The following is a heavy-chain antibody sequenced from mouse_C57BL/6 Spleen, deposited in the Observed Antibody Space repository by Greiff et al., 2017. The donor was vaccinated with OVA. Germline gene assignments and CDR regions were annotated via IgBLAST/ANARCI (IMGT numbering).Heavy chain of an antibody. J-gene: IGHJ1*03. CDR3: AREDYYGSSTGYFDV. Sequence: EVQLVESEGGLVQPGSSMKLSCTASGFTFSDYYMAWVRQVPEKGLEWVANINYDGSSTYYLDSLKSRFIISRDNAKNILYLQMSSLKSEDTATYYCAREDYYGSSTGYFDVWGTGTTVTVSS. CDR1: GFTFSDYY. CDR2: INYDGSST. V-gene: IGHV5-16*01. D-gene: IGHD1-1*01.